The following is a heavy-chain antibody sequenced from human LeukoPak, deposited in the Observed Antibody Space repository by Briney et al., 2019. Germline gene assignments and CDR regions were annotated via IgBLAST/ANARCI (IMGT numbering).Heavy chain of an antibody. CDR3: AKDSLYCSSTSCYNFDY. V-gene: IGHV3-23*01. J-gene: IGHJ4*02. CDR2: ISGSGGST. D-gene: IGHD2-2*02. CDR1: GFTFSSYV. Sequence: GGSLRLSCAASGFTFSSYVMSWVRQAPGKGLEWVSAISGSGGSTYYADSVKGRFTISRDNSKNTLYLQMNSLRAEDTAVYYCAKDSLYCSSTSCYNFDYWGQGTLVTVSS.